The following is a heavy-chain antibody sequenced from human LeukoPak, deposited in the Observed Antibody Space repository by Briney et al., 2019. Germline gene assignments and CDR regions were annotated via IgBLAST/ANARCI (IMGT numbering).Heavy chain of an antibody. Sequence: GGSLRLSCAASGFTVSSNYMSWVRQAPGKGLEWVSVIYSGGSTNYADSVKGRFTISRDNSKNTLYLQMNSLRAEDTAVYYCSSSWYSAGSDYWGQGTLVTVSS. J-gene: IGHJ4*02. CDR2: IYSGGST. V-gene: IGHV3-53*01. CDR1: GFTVSSNY. D-gene: IGHD6-13*01. CDR3: SSSWYSAGSDY.